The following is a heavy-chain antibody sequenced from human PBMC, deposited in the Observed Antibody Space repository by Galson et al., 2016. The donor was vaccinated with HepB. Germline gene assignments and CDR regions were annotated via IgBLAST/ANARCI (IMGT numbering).Heavy chain of an antibody. CDR2: ISGSGGST. D-gene: IGHD3-3*01. CDR3: AIEGTIFGVVPYGMDV. J-gene: IGHJ6*02. V-gene: IGHV3-23*01. CDR1: RFTFSSYA. Sequence: SLRLSCAASRFTFSSYAMSWVRQAPGKGLEWVSVISGSGGSTYYADSVKGRFTISRDNSKNTLYLQMNSLRAEDTAVYYCAIEGTIFGVVPYGMDVWGQGTKVIVSS.